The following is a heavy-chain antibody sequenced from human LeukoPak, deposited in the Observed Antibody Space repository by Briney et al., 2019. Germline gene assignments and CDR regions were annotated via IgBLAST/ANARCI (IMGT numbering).Heavy chain of an antibody. CDR2: IYYSGST. CDR3: ARDGGYCSGGSCYLYFDY. V-gene: IGHV4-59*01. CDR1: GGSISSCY. J-gene: IGHJ4*02. D-gene: IGHD2-15*01. Sequence: SETLSLTCTVSGGSISSCYWSWIRQPPGKGLEWIGYIYYSGSTNYNPSLKSRVTISVDTSKNQFSLKLSSVTAADTAVYYCARDGGYCSGGSCYLYFDYWGQGTLVTVSS.